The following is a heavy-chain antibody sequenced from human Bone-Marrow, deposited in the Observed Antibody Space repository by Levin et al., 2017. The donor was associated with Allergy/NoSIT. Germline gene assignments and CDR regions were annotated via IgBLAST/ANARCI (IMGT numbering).Heavy chain of an antibody. CDR2: ISWNSGSI. Sequence: SLKISCAASGITFNDYAMHWVRQAPGKGLEWVSGISWNSGSIGYGDSVKGRFTISRDNVKNSLYLQMNSLRVEDTALYYCAKDTQLSEGGFDIWGQGTMVTVSS. D-gene: IGHD2-15*01. CDR1: GITFNDYA. V-gene: IGHV3-9*01. CDR3: AKDTQLSEGGFDI. J-gene: IGHJ3*02.